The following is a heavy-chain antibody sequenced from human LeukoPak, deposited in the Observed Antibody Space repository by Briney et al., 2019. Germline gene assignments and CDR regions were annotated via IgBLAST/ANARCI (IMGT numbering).Heavy chain of an antibody. CDR1: GYTFTGYY. D-gene: IGHD5-18*01. CDR2: INPNSGGT. V-gene: IGHV1-2*06. Sequence: ASVKVSCKASGYTFTGYYMHWVRQAPGQGLEWMGRINPNSGGTNYAQKFQGRVTMTRDTSISTAYMELSRLRSDGTAVYYCARVGGRYSYGYYYYMDVWGKGTTVTVSS. J-gene: IGHJ6*03. CDR3: ARVGGRYSYGYYYYMDV.